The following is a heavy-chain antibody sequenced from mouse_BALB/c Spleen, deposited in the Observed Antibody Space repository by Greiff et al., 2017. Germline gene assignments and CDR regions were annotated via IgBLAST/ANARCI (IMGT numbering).Heavy chain of an antibody. CDR2: IWSGGST. CDR3: ARNKGVLSWLAC. J-gene: IGHJ3*01. V-gene: IGHV2-2*02. Sequence: VQRVESGPGLVAPSQSLSITCTVSGFSLTGYGVHWVRQSPGKGLEWLGVIWSGGSTDYNAAFISRLSISKDNSKSQVFFKMNSLQANDTAIYYYARNKGVLSWLACWGQGTLVTVSA. D-gene: IGHD2-14*01. CDR1: GFSLTGYG.